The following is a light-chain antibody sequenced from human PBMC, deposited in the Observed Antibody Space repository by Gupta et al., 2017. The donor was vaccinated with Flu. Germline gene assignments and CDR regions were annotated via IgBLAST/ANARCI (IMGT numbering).Light chain of an antibody. CDR3: SSYAGYNNFCL. CDR1: SSDVGGYNF. Sequence: QSALTQPPSASGSPGQSVTISCTGTSSDVGGYNFVSWYQQHPGKAPKLLIYEVTKRPSGVPDRFSGSRSGNTASLTVTGLQAEDEADYYCSSYAGYNNFCLFGGGTKLTVL. V-gene: IGLV2-8*01. CDR2: EVT. J-gene: IGLJ3*02.